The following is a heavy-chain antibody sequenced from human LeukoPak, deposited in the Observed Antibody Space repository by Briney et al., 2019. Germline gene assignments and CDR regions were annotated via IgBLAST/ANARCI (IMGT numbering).Heavy chain of an antibody. D-gene: IGHD6-6*01. CDR1: GFTFSSYA. J-gene: IGHJ4*02. CDR3: ARGHSSSSGLFDY. V-gene: IGHV3-23*01. Sequence: PGGSLRLSCATSGFTFSSYAMSWVRKAPGKGLEWVSAISGSGGSTYYADSVKGRFTISRDNSKNTLYLQMNSLRAEDTAVYHCARGHSSSSGLFDYWGQGTLVTVSS. CDR2: ISGSGGST.